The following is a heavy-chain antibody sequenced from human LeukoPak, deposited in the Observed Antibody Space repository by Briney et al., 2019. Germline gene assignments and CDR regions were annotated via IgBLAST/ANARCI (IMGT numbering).Heavy chain of an antibody. CDR2: ISDGGGST. V-gene: IGHV3-23*01. CDR3: AKDQGGGWYPYYYGMDV. D-gene: IGHD6-19*01. J-gene: IGHJ6*02. CDR1: GFTFSSYA. Sequence: GGSLRLSCVASGFTFSSYAMTWVRQAPGKGLEWVSTISDGGGSTYYADSVKGRFTISRDNSKNTVHLQMNSLRVEDTAVYYCAKDQGGGWYPYYYGMDVWGQGTTVTVSS.